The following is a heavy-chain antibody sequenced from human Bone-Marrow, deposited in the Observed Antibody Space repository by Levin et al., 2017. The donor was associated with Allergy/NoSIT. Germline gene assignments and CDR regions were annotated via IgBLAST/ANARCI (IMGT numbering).Heavy chain of an antibody. J-gene: IGHJ6*03. Sequence: PSQTLSLTCAVYGGSFSGSYWSWIRQPPGKGLEWIGEINHSGSTNYNPSLKSRVTISVDTSKNQFSLKLSSVTAADTAVYYCARGDIVVVVAATRSNYYMDVWGKGTTVTVSS. CDR2: INHSGST. CDR3: ARGDIVVVVAATRSNYYMDV. V-gene: IGHV4-34*01. D-gene: IGHD2-15*01. CDR1: GGSFSGSY.